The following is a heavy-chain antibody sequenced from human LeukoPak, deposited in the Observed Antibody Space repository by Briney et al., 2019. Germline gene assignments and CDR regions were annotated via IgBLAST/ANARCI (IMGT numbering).Heavy chain of an antibody. V-gene: IGHV4-30-4*08. J-gene: IGHJ4*02. D-gene: IGHD4-23*01. CDR3: ARAPTVVRIFDY. Sequence: KASETPSLTCTVSGGSISSGDYYWSWIRQPPGKGLEWIGYIYYSGSTYYNPSLKSRVTISVDTSKNQFSLKLSSVTAADTAVYYCARAPTVVRIFDYWGQGTLVTVSS. CDR1: GGSISSGDYY. CDR2: IYYSGST.